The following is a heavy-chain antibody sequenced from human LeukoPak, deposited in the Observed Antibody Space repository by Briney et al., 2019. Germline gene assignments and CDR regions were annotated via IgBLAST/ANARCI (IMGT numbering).Heavy chain of an antibody. CDR2: IYSSGST. V-gene: IGHV4-59*01. Sequence: SETLSLTCTVSGGSISGYYWSWIRQPPGKGLEWIGRIYSSGSTNYNPSLKSRVTISVDTSKNQFSLKLTSVTAADTAMYYCARLDNWFGPWGQGTLVTVSS. J-gene: IGHJ5*02. CDR1: GGSISGYY. CDR3: ARLDNWFGP.